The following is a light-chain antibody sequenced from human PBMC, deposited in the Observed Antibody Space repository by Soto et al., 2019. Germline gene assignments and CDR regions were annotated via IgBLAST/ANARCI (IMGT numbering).Light chain of an antibody. CDR1: QSVTKNY. J-gene: IGKJ1*01. V-gene: IGKV3-20*01. Sequence: EIVLTQSPGTLSLSPGERATLSCRASQSVTKNYLAWFQQKPGQAPRLLIYGASNRATGIPDRFSGSGSGTDFTLTISRLEPEDFVVYYCQQYGGLPRTFGQGTKVDIK. CDR2: GAS. CDR3: QQYGGLPRT.